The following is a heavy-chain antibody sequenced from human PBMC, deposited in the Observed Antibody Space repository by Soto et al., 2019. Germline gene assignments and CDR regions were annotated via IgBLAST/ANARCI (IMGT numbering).Heavy chain of an antibody. D-gene: IGHD5-18*01. CDR3: VRVVAIPGYPDN. Sequence: QVQLVQSGAEVRQPASSVKVSSKTSGSTFSSYAISWVRQAPGHGLEWMGGIVPIVDTSTYAQKFQGRVTITADESTSTVYMELSSLRSDDTAVYYCVRVVAIPGYPDNWGQGTLVTVSS. J-gene: IGHJ4*02. CDR2: IVPIVDTS. V-gene: IGHV1-69*12. CDR1: GSTFSSYA.